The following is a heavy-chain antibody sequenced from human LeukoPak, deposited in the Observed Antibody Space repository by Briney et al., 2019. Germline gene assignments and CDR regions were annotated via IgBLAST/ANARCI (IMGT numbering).Heavy chain of an antibody. CDR2: IERDGSEK. CDR3: ARDWRYCSSSSCLAMDV. J-gene: IGHJ6*02. D-gene: IGHD2-2*01. CDR1: GFTFRSYW. V-gene: IGHV3-7*01. Sequence: GGSLRLSCAASGFTFRSYWMSWVRQAPGKGLEWVANIERDGSEKYYVDSVKGRFIISRDDAKNSLYLEMNSLRAEDTAVYYCARDWRYCSSSSCLAMDVWGQGTTVTVSS.